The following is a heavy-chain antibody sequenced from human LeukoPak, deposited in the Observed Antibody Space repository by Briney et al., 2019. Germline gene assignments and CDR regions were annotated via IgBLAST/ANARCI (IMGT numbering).Heavy chain of an antibody. Sequence: PSETLSLTCTVSGGSISSYYWSWIRQPPGKGLEWIGYIYYSGSTNYNPSLKSRVTISVDTSKNQFSLKLSSVTAADTAVYYCASLDYGDYAADYWGQETLVTVSS. CDR1: GGSISSYY. CDR3: ASLDYGDYAADY. D-gene: IGHD4-17*01. J-gene: IGHJ4*02. V-gene: IGHV4-59*08. CDR2: IYYSGST.